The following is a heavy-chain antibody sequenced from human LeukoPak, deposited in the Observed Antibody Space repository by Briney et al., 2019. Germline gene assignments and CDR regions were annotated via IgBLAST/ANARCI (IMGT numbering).Heavy chain of an antibody. CDR2: LYAGGES. CDR3: ARDSAGNQYSSGNFDL. Sequence: GGSLRLSCAASGFTFSSYAMNWVRQAPGKGLEWVSVLYAGGESYYADSVLGRFTISRDNSNNTVFLEMNSLTADDTAVYFCARDSAGNQYSSGNFDLWGQGTLVTVSS. V-gene: IGHV3-23*03. CDR1: GFTFSSYA. J-gene: IGHJ4*02. D-gene: IGHD3-10*01.